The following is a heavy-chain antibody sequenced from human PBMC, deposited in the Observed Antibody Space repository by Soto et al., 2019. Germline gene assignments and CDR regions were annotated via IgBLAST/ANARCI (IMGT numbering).Heavy chain of an antibody. Sequence: EVQLLESGGGLVQPGGSLRLSCAASGFTFSSYAMSWVRQAPGKGLEWVSAISGSGGSTYYADSVKGRFTISRDNSKNPLYLQMNSLRAEDTAVYYCASGGLWFENWFDPWGQGTLVTVSS. CDR3: ASGGLWFENWFDP. V-gene: IGHV3-23*01. CDR2: ISGSGGST. CDR1: GFTFSSYA. J-gene: IGHJ5*02. D-gene: IGHD3-10*01.